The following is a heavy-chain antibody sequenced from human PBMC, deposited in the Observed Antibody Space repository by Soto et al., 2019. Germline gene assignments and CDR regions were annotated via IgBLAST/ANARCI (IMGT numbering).Heavy chain of an antibody. CDR2: ISHHELKE. D-gene: IGHD1-26*01. CDR1: GFTFRDYG. J-gene: IGHJ4*02. CDR3: AKDWVGGSNKYYFEY. Sequence: QVQLVESGGGVVRPGRSLRLSCVASGFTFRDYGMHWVRQAPGKGLEWVAGISHHELKEHYADSVKGRFTISRDNSKKTVYLQLNSLRGDDTAVYYCAKDWVGGSNKYYFEYWGQGTLVTVSS. V-gene: IGHV3-30*18.